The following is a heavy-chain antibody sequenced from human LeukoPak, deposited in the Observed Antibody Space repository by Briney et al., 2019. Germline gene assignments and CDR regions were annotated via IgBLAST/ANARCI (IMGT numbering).Heavy chain of an antibody. Sequence: PSETLSLTCTVSGGSISSGGYYWSWIRQHPGTGLEWIGYIYYSGSTYYNPSLKSRVTISVDTSKNQFSLKLSSVTAADTAIYYCARGESGNHAGFFDIWGQGTMVTVSS. CDR1: GGSISSGGYY. CDR2: IYYSGST. CDR3: ARGESGNHAGFFDI. J-gene: IGHJ3*02. V-gene: IGHV4-31*03. D-gene: IGHD1-14*01.